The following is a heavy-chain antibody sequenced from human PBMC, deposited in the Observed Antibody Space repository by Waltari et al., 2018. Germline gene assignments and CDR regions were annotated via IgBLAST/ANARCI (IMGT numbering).Heavy chain of an antibody. CDR2: INHSGSN. J-gene: IGHJ4*02. Sequence: QVQLQQWGAGLLKPSETLSLTCAVYGGSFSGYYWSWIRQPPGKGLEWIGEINHSGSNNYKPSLKSRVTISVDTSKNQFALKLSSVTAADTAVYYCARGPSRWYYDSSGYYLRYWGQGTLVTVSS. CDR1: GGSFSGYY. V-gene: IGHV4-34*01. CDR3: ARGPSRWYYDSSGYYLRY. D-gene: IGHD3-22*01.